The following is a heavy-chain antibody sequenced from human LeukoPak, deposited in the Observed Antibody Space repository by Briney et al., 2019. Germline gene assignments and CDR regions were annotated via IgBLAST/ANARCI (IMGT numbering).Heavy chain of an antibody. Sequence: GGSLRLSCAASGFTFSSYAMSWVRQAPGKGLEWVSAISGSGGSTYYADSVKGRFTISRDNSKNTLYLQMNSLRAEDTAVYYCAEDRQPMYMSGFDYWGQGTLVTVSS. J-gene: IGHJ4*02. CDR3: AEDRQPMYMSGFDY. D-gene: IGHD3-10*02. V-gene: IGHV3-23*01. CDR2: ISGSGGST. CDR1: GFTFSSYA.